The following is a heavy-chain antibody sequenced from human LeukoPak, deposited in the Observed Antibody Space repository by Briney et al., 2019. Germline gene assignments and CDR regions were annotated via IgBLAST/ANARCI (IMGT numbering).Heavy chain of an antibody. CDR2: ISSSGSTI. J-gene: IGHJ5*02. D-gene: IGHD3-10*01. V-gene: IGHV3-48*03. CDR3: ARDCRSYYGSGSPFDP. Sequence: PGGSLRLSCAASGFTFSSYEMNWVRQAPGKGLEWVSYISSSGSTIYYADSVKGRFTISRDNAKNSLYLQMNSLRAEDTAVYYCARDCRSYYGSGSPFDPWGQGTLVTVSS. CDR1: GFTFSSYE.